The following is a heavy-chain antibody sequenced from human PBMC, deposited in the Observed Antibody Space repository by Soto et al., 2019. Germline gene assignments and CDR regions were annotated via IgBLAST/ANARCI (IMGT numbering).Heavy chain of an antibody. D-gene: IGHD1-26*01. CDR3: TSIVSGL. CDR1: GVTFSSYA. J-gene: IGHJ4*02. V-gene: IGHV3-23*01. CDR2: ISGSGDST. Sequence: PGGSLGLSSAASGVTFSSYAMGWDRQAPGKGLEWVSAISGSGDSTYYADSVKGRFTISRDNSKNTLYLQMNSLKTEDTAVYYCTSIVSGLWGQGTLVTVSS.